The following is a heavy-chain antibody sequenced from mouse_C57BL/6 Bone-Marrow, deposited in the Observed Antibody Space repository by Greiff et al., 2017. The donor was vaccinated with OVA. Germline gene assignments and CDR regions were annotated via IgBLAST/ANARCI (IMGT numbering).Heavy chain of an antibody. V-gene: IGHV3-6*01. J-gene: IGHJ3*01. CDR1: GYSITSGYY. CDR3: APGGYGGFAY. D-gene: IGHD2-2*01. Sequence: EVKLMESGPGLVKPSQSLSLTCSVTGYSITSGYYWNWIRQFPGNKLEWMGYISYDGSNNYNPSLKNRISITRDTSKNQFFLKLNSVTTEDTATYYCAPGGYGGFAYWGQGTLVTVSA. CDR2: ISYDGSN.